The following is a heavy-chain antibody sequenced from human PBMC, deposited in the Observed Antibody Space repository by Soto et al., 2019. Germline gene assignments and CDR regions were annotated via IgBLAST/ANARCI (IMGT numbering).Heavy chain of an antibody. CDR1: GGTVSSYG. CDR3: ARDLSSDSTGFRGYDV. D-gene: IGHD3-10*01. V-gene: IGHV1-69*01. J-gene: IGHJ4*02. CDR2: FIPIFASA. Sequence: QVHLVQSGAEVKKAGSSVKVSCTASGGTVSSYGITWVRQAPGKGLEWMGVFIPIFASAHYAQKFQDRVTITADESTNTANMELSGLRSEDTAIYYCARDLSSDSTGFRGYDVWGQGTLVTVSS.